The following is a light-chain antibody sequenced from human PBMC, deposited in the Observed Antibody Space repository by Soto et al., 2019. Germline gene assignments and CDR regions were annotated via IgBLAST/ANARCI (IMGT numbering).Light chain of an antibody. CDR1: QSVDNN. V-gene: IGKV3-15*01. CDR2: GAS. CDR3: QQYNNWPPLS. J-gene: IGKJ4*01. Sequence: EIVMTQSPAILSVSPGERATLSCRASQSVDNNLAWYQQKLGQAPRLLIYGASTRATAIPARFSGSGSGTEFTLTISSLQSEDFAVYYCQQYNNWPPLSFGGGTKVEIK.